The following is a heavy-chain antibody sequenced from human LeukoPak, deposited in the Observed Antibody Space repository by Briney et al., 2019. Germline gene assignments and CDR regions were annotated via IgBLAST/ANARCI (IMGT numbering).Heavy chain of an antibody. V-gene: IGHV3-30*02. J-gene: IGHJ6*03. CDR3: AKDPGASVSGFYMDV. CDR2: IWSDGNNR. CDR1: GFTFSSYW. D-gene: IGHD2-8*02. Sequence: GGSLRLSCAASGFTFSSYWMSWVRQATGKGLEWVSFIWSDGNNRFYADSVKGRFTISRDNSKNMLYLQMDTLRAEDTALYYCAKDPGASVSGFYMDVWGKGTTVIVSS.